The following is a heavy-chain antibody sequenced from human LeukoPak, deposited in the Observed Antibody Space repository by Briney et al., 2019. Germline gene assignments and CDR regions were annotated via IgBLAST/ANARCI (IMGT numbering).Heavy chain of an antibody. CDR1: GFTFSNYE. CDR3: ARGLRYTILGGDYY. J-gene: IGHJ4*02. D-gene: IGHD3-3*01. CDR2: ISSSGSTI. Sequence: PGGSLRLSCAASGFTFSNYEMNWVRQAPGKGLEWVSCISSSGSTIYYSDSVKGRFTITRDNAKNSLYLQMNSLRVEDTGVYYCARGLRYTILGGDYYWGQGTLLTVSS. V-gene: IGHV3-48*03.